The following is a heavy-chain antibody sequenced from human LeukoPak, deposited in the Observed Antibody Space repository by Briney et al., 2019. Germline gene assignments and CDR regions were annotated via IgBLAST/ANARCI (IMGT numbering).Heavy chain of an antibody. Sequence: GTSVKVSCKASGYTFTNFYMDWVRQAPGQGLEWMGRINPSGGSTSYAQKFQGRVTMTRDMSTSTVYMELSSLRSEDTAVYYCARDLPLGDYSAFDIWGQGTMVTVSS. V-gene: IGHV1-46*01. J-gene: IGHJ3*02. CDR1: GYTFTNFY. CDR2: INPSGGST. D-gene: IGHD4-17*01. CDR3: ARDLPLGDYSAFDI.